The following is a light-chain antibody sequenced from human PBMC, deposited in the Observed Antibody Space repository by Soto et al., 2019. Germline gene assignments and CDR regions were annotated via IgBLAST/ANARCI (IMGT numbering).Light chain of an antibody. CDR1: QDITNF. V-gene: IGKV1-9*01. Sequence: IQLTQSPSSLSASVGDRVTITCRASQDITNFLAWYQQKPGKAPKLLIYVASTLQSGVPSRFSGSGSVTDFTLTISSLQSEDFAIYFCPLVESYPSTSGGGNKVDIK. CDR2: VAS. CDR3: PLVESYPST. J-gene: IGKJ4*01.